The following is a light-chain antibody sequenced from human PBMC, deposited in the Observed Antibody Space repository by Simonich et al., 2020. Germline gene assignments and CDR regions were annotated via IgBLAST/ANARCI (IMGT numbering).Light chain of an antibody. CDR2: WAS. V-gene: IGKV4-1*01. CDR3: QQYYSTPT. J-gene: IGKJ5*01. Sequence: DIVMTQSPDSLAVSLGERATINCKSSQSVLYSSNNKNYLAWYQQKPGQPPKLLIYWASTRESVVPDRLSGSGSGTDFTLTISSLQAEDVAVYYCQQYYSTPTFGQGTRLEIK. CDR1: QSVLYSSNNKNY.